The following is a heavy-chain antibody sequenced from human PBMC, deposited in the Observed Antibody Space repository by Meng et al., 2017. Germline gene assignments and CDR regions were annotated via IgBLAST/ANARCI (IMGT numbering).Heavy chain of an antibody. J-gene: IGHJ4*02. D-gene: IGHD3-10*01. CDR3: ARGGPIWFGEFLYYFDY. CDR1: GGSISSYY. Sequence: SETLSLTCTVSGGSISSYYWSWIRQPPRKGLEWSGYIYYSGSTNYNPSLKSRVTISVDTSKNQFSLKLSSVTAADTAVYYCARGGPIWFGEFLYYFDYWGQGTLVTVSS. V-gene: IGHV4-59*01. CDR2: IYYSGST.